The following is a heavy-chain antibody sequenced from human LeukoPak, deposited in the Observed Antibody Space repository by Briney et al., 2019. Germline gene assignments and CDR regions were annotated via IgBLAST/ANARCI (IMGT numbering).Heavy chain of an antibody. CDR2: LKPSFGTA. CDR1: GGTFSNYP. D-gene: IGHD3-10*01. CDR3: ARDSGMVRGTVDY. V-gene: IGHV1-69*01. Sequence: ASVKDSCKASGGTFSNYPVTWVRQAPGQGLEWMGGLKPSFGTANYAQKFQGRVTITADESTGAAYMELSSLRSDNTAVYYCARDSGMVRGTVDYWGQGTLVTVSS. J-gene: IGHJ4*02.